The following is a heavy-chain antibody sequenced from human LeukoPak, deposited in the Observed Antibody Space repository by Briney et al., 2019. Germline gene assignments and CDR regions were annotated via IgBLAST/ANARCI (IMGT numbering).Heavy chain of an antibody. CDR2: IYYSGST. J-gene: IGHJ4*02. V-gene: IGHV4-39*01. CDR3: AREAYCGGDCYSSSPWFDY. Sequence: PSETLSLTCTVSGGSISSSSYCWGWIRQPPGKGLEWIGSIYYSGSTYYNPSLKSRVTISVDTSKNQFSLKLSSVTAADTAVYYCAREAYCGGDCYSSSPWFDYWGQGTLVTVSS. CDR1: GGSISSSSYC. D-gene: IGHD2-21*01.